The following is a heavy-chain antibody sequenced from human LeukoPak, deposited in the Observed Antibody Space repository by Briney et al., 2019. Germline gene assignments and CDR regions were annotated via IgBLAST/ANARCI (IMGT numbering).Heavy chain of an antibody. D-gene: IGHD6-13*01. CDR1: GCTFTGYY. Sequence: ASVKVSCKASGCTFTGYYMHWVRQAPGQGLEWMGWISPNSGGTNYAQKFQGRVTMTRDTSISTAYMELSRLRSDDTAVYYCARAIAAAGTWWFDPWGQGTLVTVSS. CDR2: ISPNSGGT. CDR3: ARAIAAAGTWWFDP. V-gene: IGHV1-2*02. J-gene: IGHJ5*02.